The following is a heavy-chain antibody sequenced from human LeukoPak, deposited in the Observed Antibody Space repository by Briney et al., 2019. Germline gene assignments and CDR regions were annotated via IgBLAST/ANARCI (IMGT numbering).Heavy chain of an antibody. J-gene: IGHJ6*03. CDR3: ARDNKQQLSYYYYYYMDV. CDR2: ISAYNGNT. CDR1: GYTFTSYG. Sequence: ASVKVSCKASGYTFTSYGISWVRQAPGQGLEWMGWISAYNGNTNYAQKLQGRVIMTTDTSTSTAYMELRSLRSDDTAVYYCARDNKQQLSYYYYYYMDVWGKGTTVTISS. V-gene: IGHV1-18*01. D-gene: IGHD6-13*01.